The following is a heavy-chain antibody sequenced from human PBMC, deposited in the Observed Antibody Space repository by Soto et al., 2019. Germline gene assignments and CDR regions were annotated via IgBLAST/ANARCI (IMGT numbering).Heavy chain of an antibody. J-gene: IGHJ4*02. Sequence: PVGSLRLSCAASGFTFDDYTMQWVRQAPGKGLEWVSLISWDGGITYYADSVKGRFTISRDNSKNSLYLQMNSLTTEDTALYYCAKAGAYNYGSYFDYWGRGTLVTVSS. D-gene: IGHD5-18*01. CDR3: AKAGAYNYGSYFDY. V-gene: IGHV3-43*01. CDR2: ISWDGGIT. CDR1: GFTFDDYT.